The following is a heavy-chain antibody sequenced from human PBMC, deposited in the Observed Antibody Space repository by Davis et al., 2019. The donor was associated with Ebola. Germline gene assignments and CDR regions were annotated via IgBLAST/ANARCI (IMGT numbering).Heavy chain of an antibody. Sequence: GGSLRLSCAASGFTFSSYWMSWVRQAPGKGLEWVANIKQDGSEKDYVDSVKGRFTISRDNAKNSLYLHMNSLRAEDTAVYYGARVDYQGWFDPWGQGTLVTVSS. CDR1: GFTFSSYW. V-gene: IGHV3-7*03. D-gene: IGHD4/OR15-4a*01. J-gene: IGHJ5*02. CDR2: IKQDGSEK. CDR3: ARVDYQGWFDP.